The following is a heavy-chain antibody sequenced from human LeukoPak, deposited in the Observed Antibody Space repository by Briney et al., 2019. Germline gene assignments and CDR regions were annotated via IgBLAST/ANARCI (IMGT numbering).Heavy chain of an antibody. V-gene: IGHV4-30-2*01. D-gene: IGHD6-13*01. J-gene: IGHJ5*02. CDR2: IYHSGST. Sequence: PSQTLSLTCAVSGGSISSGGYSWSWIRQPPGKGLEWIGYIYHSGSTYYNPSLKSRVTISVDRSKNQFSLKLSSVTAADTAVYYCARGAAAGSRVLRGWFDPWGQGTLVTVSS. CDR3: ARGAAAGSRVLRGWFDP. CDR1: GGSISSGGYS.